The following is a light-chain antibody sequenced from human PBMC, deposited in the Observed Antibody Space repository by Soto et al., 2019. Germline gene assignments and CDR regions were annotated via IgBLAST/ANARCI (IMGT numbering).Light chain of an antibody. J-gene: IGKJ4*02. CDR3: LQHHSFPPT. CDR1: QSLSSSY. Sequence: EIVLTQSPGTLSLSPGESATLSCSAGQSLSSSYLAWYQQKPGQAPRLLIYGTYIRATGITDRFSGSGSGTEFPLTISSLHPEDFAMYYCLQHHSFPPTFGRVTKVEIK. CDR2: GTY. V-gene: IGKV3-20*01.